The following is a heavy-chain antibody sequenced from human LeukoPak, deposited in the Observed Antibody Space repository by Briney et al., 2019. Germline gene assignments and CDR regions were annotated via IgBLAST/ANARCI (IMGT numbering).Heavy chain of an antibody. Sequence: GGSLRLSCAASGFTFSSYAMSWVRQAPGKGLEWASSISGSSRYIYYADSVKGRFTISRDNAKNSLYLQTNSLRAEDTAVYYCARGYSGYDFRDGFDYWGQGTLVTVSS. J-gene: IGHJ4*02. CDR3: ARGYSGYDFRDGFDY. CDR2: ISGSSRYI. D-gene: IGHD5-12*01. CDR1: GFTFSSYA. V-gene: IGHV3-21*01.